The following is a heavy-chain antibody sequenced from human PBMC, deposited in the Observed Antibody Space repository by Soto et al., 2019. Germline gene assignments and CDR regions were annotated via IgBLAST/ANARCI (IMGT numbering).Heavy chain of an antibody. D-gene: IGHD4-4*01. V-gene: IGHV3-23*01. CDR3: AKDSLVTTVTIDNWFDP. CDR1: GFTFSSYA. J-gene: IGHJ5*02. CDR2: ISGSGGST. Sequence: GGSLRLSCAASGFTFSSYAMSWVRQAPGKGLEWVSAISGSGGSTYYADSVKGRFTISRDNSKNTLYLQMSSLRAEDTAVYYCAKDSLVTTVTIDNWFDPWGQGTLVTVSS.